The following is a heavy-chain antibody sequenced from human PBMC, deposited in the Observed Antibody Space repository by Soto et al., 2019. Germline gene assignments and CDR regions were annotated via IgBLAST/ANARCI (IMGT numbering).Heavy chain of an antibody. Sequence: GASVKVSCKASGYTFTSYAMHWVRQAPGQRLEWMGWINAGNGNTKYSQKFQGRVTITRDTSASTAYMELSSLRSEDTAVYYCARGVAAAGTLHYYYYGMDVWGQGTTVTAP. CDR2: INAGNGNT. V-gene: IGHV1-3*01. D-gene: IGHD6-13*01. J-gene: IGHJ6*02. CDR1: GYTFTSYA. CDR3: ARGVAAAGTLHYYYYGMDV.